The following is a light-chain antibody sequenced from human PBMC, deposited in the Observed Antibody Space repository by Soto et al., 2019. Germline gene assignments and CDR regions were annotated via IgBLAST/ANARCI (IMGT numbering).Light chain of an antibody. V-gene: IGLV2-14*01. CDR2: DVS. CDR3: SSYTSSSTYV. CDR1: SSDVGGYNY. J-gene: IGLJ1*01. Sequence: QSVLTQPASVSGSPGQSITISCTGTSSDVGGYNYVSWYQQHPGKAPKLMIYDVSNRPSGVSIRFSGSKSGNTAFLTISGLQAEDEADYYCSSYTSSSTYVFGTGTKLTVL.